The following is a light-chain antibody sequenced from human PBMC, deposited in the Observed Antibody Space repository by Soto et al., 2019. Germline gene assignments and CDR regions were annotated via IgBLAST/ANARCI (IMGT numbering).Light chain of an antibody. CDR1: QGIRDD. CDR3: LQDFNYPLS. V-gene: IGKV1-6*02. CDR2: AAS. Sequence: AIQMNQSPSSLSACVGDRVTITCRASQGIRDDLGWYQQKPGKAPKLLIYAASSLQSGVPSRFSGSGSGTDFTLTISSLQPEDFATYYCLQDFNYPLSFGGGTKVEIK. J-gene: IGKJ4*01.